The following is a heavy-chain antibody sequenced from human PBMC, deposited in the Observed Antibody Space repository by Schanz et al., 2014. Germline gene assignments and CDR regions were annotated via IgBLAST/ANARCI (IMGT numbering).Heavy chain of an antibody. CDR2: VNPSVRGT. Sequence: QVQLVQSGPQVKKPGASVKVSCKASGYTLSAYSLHWVRQAPGQGLEWMGIVNPSVRGTHFAREFQGRVTVTSDTSTSAVYMELSGLRSEDTAVYYCAGGFDNSGYCFHYWGQGTLVIVSS. CDR1: GYTLSAYS. J-gene: IGHJ4*02. V-gene: IGHV1-46*03. CDR3: AGGFDNSGYCFHY. D-gene: IGHD2-2*03.